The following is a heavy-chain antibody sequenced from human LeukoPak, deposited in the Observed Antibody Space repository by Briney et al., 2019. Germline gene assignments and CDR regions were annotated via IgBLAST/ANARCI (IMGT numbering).Heavy chain of an antibody. CDR1: GVSISSSEW. V-gene: IGHV4-4*03. J-gene: IGHJ4*02. CDR2: IHRAGRT. Sequence: PETLSLTCAVSGVSISSSEWWIWVRQPPGQGLEWIGEIHRAGRTRYNPSLKSRVTISMDYSKNQFSLKLTSVTAADTAIYYCGKTDIYFNPIDYWGPGSLVTVSS. D-gene: IGHD3-9*01. CDR3: GKTDIYFNPIDY.